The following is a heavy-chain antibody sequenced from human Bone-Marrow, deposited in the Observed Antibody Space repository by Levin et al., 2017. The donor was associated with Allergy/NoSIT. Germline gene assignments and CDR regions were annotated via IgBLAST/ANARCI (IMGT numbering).Heavy chain of an antibody. CDR1: GYTFTSYG. V-gene: IGHV1-18*01. J-gene: IGHJ3*02. CDR2: ISAYNGNT. Sequence: GASVKVSCKASGYTFTSYGISWVRQAPGQGLEWMGWISAYNGNTNYAQKLQGRVTMTTDTSTSTAYMELRSLRSDDTAVYYCARLYYDFWSGYTKDDAFDIWGQGTMVTVSS. CDR3: ARLYYDFWSGYTKDDAFDI. D-gene: IGHD3-3*01.